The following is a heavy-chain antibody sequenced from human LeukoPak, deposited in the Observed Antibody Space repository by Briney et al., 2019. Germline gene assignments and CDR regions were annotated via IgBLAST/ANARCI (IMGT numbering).Heavy chain of an antibody. Sequence: RGSLRLSCAASGFTFSDYYMSWIRQAPGKGLEWVSYISSSGSTIYYADSVKGRFTISRDNAKNSLYLQMNSLRAEDTAVYYCARDGGSDIVPYNWFDPWGQGTLVTVSS. CDR1: GFTFSDYY. V-gene: IGHV3-11*01. CDR3: ARDGGSDIVPYNWFDP. D-gene: IGHD2-8*01. J-gene: IGHJ5*02. CDR2: ISSSGSTI.